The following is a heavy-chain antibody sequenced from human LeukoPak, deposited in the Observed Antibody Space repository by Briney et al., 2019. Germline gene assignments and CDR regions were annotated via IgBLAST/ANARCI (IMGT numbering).Heavy chain of an antibody. J-gene: IGHJ5*02. CDR3: ARDHSARDEAWWFDP. CDR1: GYTFTNNF. CDR2: IRPTGSFT. V-gene: IGHV1-46*01. Sequence: ASVKVSCKAFGYTFTNNFMHWVRQAPGQGPEWMGLIRPTGSFTAYAQKFQGRVTLTRDLSTSTDYLELSSLRSEDTAVYYCARDHSARDEAWWFDPWGQGTLVTVSS. D-gene: IGHD5-24*01.